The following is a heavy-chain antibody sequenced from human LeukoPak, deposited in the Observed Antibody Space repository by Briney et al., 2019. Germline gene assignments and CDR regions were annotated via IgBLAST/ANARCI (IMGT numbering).Heavy chain of an antibody. CDR1: GGSIGTYY. CDR2: IYTSEYT. J-gene: IGHJ6*03. CDR3: ARGQQVAQVDHYSYYMDV. Sequence: SETLSLTCTVSGGSIGTYYWSWIRQPAGKGLEWIGRIYTSEYTNYNTSLQSRVTISVDKSKNQFSLRLTSVTAADTAVYFCARGQQVAQVDHYSYYMDVWGKGTTVIVS. D-gene: IGHD1-1*01. V-gene: IGHV4-4*07.